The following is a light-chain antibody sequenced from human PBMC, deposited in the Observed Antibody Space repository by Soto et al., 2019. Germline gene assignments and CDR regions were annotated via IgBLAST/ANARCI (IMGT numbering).Light chain of an antibody. V-gene: IGKV3-11*01. CDR1: QTVSSRY. CDR3: QQRSNWPSIT. CDR2: GAS. Sequence: EIVLTQSPATLSLSPGARATLSCRASQTVSSRYLAWYQQKPGQVPRLLIYGASNRATGIPVRFSGSGAGTDFTLTISSLEPEDSAVYYGQQRSNWPSITFGQGTRLEIK. J-gene: IGKJ5*01.